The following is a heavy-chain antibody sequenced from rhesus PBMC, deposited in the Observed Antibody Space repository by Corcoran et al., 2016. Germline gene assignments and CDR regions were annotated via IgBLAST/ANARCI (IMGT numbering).Heavy chain of an antibody. CDR3: ARGRTVTIYFDY. J-gene: IGHJ4*01. CDR2: SYGSGGST. V-gene: IGHV4-106*01. CDR1: GGSIRDSYY. Sequence: QVQLQESGPGLVKPSETLSLTCAVSGGSIRDSYYWSWISQPPGKGLEWIGYSYGSGGSTYYNPSLKSRVTSSTDTSKNQCSLKLSSVTAADTAVYYCARGRTVTIYFDYWGQGVLVTVSS. D-gene: IGHD4-23*01.